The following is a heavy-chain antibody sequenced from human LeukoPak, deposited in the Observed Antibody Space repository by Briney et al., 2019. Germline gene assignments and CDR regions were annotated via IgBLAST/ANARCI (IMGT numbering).Heavy chain of an antibody. D-gene: IGHD3-10*01. CDR3: ARTGRNYYYGSGRPYYMDV. V-gene: IGHV4-34*01. J-gene: IGHJ6*03. Sequence: SETLSLTCAVYGGSFSGYYWSWIRQPPGKGLEWIGEINHSGSTNYNPSLKSRVTISVDTSKNQFSLKLSSVTAADTAVYYCARTGRNYYYGSGRPYYMDVWGKGTTVTISS. CDR1: GGSFSGYY. CDR2: INHSGST.